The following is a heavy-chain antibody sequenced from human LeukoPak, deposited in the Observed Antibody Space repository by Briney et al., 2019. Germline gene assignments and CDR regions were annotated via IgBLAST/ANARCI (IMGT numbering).Heavy chain of an antibody. V-gene: IGHV3-9*01. CDR1: GFTFDDYA. D-gene: IGHD3-10*01. Sequence: GRSLRLSCAASGFTFDDYAMHWVRQAPGKGLEWVSGISGNSGSIGYADSVKGRFTISRDNAKNSLYLQMNSLRAEDTALYYCAKDFSQAYYYGSGSLDYWGQGTLVTVSS. CDR2: ISGNSGSI. J-gene: IGHJ4*02. CDR3: AKDFSQAYYYGSGSLDY.